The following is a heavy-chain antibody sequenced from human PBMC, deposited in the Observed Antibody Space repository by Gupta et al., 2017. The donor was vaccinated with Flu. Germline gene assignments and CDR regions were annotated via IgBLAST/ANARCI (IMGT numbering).Heavy chain of an antibody. CDR2: FYRNGDT. J-gene: IGHJ4*02. Sequence: QVQLQESGPGLVKPSETLSLSCSISGGSMSDYQWSWIRQPPEKGLEWIGNFYRNGDTRYNPPLKSRVTISVDKSMKKLSLRLKSVTAADTAVYFFARAGGGWTPLDSGGQGTMVRVSS. V-gene: IGHV4-59*01. CDR3: ARAGGGWTPLDS. D-gene: IGHD4-23*01. CDR1: GGSMSDYQ.